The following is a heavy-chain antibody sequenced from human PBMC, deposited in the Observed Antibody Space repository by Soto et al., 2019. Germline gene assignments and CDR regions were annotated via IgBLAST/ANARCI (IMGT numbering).Heavy chain of an antibody. CDR3: ARQHADVLRYFDWSNYYYYMDV. CDR1: GGSIGSSSYY. D-gene: IGHD3-9*01. J-gene: IGHJ6*03. V-gene: IGHV4-39*01. Sequence: SETLCLTCPVSGGSIGSSSYYWGWIRQPPGKGLEWIGSIYYSGSTYYNPSLKSRVTISVDTSKNQFSLKLSSVTAADTAVYYCARQHADVLRYFDWSNYYYYMDVWSKGTTVTVSS. CDR2: IYYSGST.